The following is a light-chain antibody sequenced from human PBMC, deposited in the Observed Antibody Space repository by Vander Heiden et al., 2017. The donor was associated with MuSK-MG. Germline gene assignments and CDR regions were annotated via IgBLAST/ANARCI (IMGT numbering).Light chain of an antibody. CDR2: AAS. CDR3: QQSDSTPLT. V-gene: IGKV1-39*01. J-gene: IGKJ1*01. Sequence: DIQMTQSPSSLSASVGDRVTITCRASQSISSYLNWYQQKPGKAPKLLIYAASSLQSGVPSRFSGSGSGTDFTLTISSLQPEDFATYYCQQSDSTPLTFGQGTKVEMK. CDR1: QSISSY.